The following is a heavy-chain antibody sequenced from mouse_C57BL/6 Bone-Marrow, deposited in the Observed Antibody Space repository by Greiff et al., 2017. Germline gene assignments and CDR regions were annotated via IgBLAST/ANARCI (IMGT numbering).Heavy chain of an antibody. CDR1: GYTFTSYW. J-gene: IGHJ1*03. CDR2: IDPSDSYT. D-gene: IGHD2-4*01. V-gene: IGHV1-69*01. CDR3: ARDYYDYDDWYFDV. Sequence: QVHVKQPGAELVMPGASVKLSCKASGYTFTSYWMHWVKQRPGQGLEWIGEIDPSDSYTNYNQKFKGKSTLTVDKSSSTAYMQLSSLTSEDSAVYYCARDYYDYDDWYFDVWGTGTTVTVSS.